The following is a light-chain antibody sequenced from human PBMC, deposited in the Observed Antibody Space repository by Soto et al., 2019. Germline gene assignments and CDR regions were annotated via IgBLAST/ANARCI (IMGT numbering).Light chain of an antibody. CDR2: EVS. J-gene: IGLJ2*01. V-gene: IGLV2-14*01. Sequence: QSALTQPASVSGSHGQSITISCTGTSSDVGGYNYVSWYQQHPGKAPKLMIYEVSNRPSGVSNRFSGSKSGNTASLTISGLRAEDEADYYCSSYTSSSTVVFGGGTKLTVL. CDR1: SSDVGGYNY. CDR3: SSYTSSSTVV.